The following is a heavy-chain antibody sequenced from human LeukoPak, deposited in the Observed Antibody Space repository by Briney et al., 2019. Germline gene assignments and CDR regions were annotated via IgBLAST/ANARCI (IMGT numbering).Heavy chain of an antibody. J-gene: IGHJ6*03. D-gene: IGHD1-7*01. CDR1: GFSISSYE. CDR2: ISSSGSTI. CDR3: ARVELAAYYYYMDV. V-gene: IGHV3-48*03. Sequence: GGTLRLSCAASGFSISSYEMNWVRQAPGKGLEWVSHISSSGSTIWYADSVKGRFTISRDNAKNSLYLQMNCLRAEDTAVYYYARVELAAYYYYMDVWGKGTTVTVYS.